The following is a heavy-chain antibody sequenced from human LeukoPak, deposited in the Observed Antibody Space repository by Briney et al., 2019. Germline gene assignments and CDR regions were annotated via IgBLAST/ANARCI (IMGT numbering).Heavy chain of an antibody. Sequence: GGSLRLSCAASGFTFSSYAMSWVRQAPGRGLEWVSAISGSGGSTYYADSVKGRFTISRDNSKNTVWLQMNSLRAEDTAVYYCAKDGFLLWRGAFDIWGLGTMVTVSS. D-gene: IGHD2-21*01. V-gene: IGHV3-23*01. CDR3: AKDGFLLWRGAFDI. CDR2: ISGSGGST. CDR1: GFTFSSYA. J-gene: IGHJ3*02.